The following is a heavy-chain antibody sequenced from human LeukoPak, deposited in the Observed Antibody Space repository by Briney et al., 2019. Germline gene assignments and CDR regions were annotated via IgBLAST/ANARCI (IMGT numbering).Heavy chain of an antibody. D-gene: IGHD2-8*01. CDR1: GGSISSYY. J-gene: IGHJ5*02. CDR3: ARDRGYCTNGVCLNWFDP. V-gene: IGHV4-4*07. CDR2: IYTSGST. Sequence: SETLSLTCTVSGGSISSYYWSWIRQPAGKGLEWIGRIYTSGSTNYNPSLKSRVTMLVDTSKNQFSLKLSSVTAADTAVYYCARDRGYCTNGVCLNWFDPWGQGTLVTVSS.